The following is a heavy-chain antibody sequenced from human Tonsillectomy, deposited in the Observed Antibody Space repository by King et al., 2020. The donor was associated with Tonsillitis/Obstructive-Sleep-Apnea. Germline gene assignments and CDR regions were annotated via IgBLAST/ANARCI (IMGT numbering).Heavy chain of an antibody. J-gene: IGHJ1*01. Sequence: ITLKESGPTLVKPKQTLTLTCTFSGFSLSTSQVGVVWIRQPPGKALEWLALIYWDDDKRYSPSLKSRLTITKDTSRNQVVLTMTNMDPVDTATYYCPHSSSWYGYFQHWGQGTLVTVSS. CDR2: IYWDDDK. D-gene: IGHD6-13*01. CDR1: GFSLSTSQVG. CDR3: PHSSSWYGYFQH. V-gene: IGHV2-5*02.